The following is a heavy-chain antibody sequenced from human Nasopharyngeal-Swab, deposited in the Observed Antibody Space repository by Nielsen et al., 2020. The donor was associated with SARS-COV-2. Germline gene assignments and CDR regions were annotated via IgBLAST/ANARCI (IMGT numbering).Heavy chain of an antibody. CDR2: LYYNGTT. CDR1: GDSIAYSTFY. D-gene: IGHD6-13*01. J-gene: IGHJ4*02. CDR3: VRSSSWYYFDY. Sequence: SETLSLTCTVSGDSIAYSTFYWGWTRQHPGKGLEWIGNLYYNGTTYQNPSRKSRLTISVDKSKNQFSLQLSSVTAADTAVYYCVRSSSWYYFDYWAQGTQVTVSS. V-gene: IGHV4-39*01.